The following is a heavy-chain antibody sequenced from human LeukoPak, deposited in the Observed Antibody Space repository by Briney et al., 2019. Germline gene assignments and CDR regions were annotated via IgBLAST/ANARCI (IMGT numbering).Heavy chain of an antibody. J-gene: IGHJ4*02. CDR2: SYHSGST. V-gene: IGHV4-38-2*02. CDR3: ASSGYSSGWFDY. CDR1: GYSISSGYY. D-gene: IGHD6-19*01. Sequence: SETLSLTGTVAGYSISSGYYWGWIRQPPGKGLEWIGSSYHSGSTYYNPSLKSRVTISVDTSKNQFSLKLSSLTAADTAVYYCASSGYSSGWFDYWGQGTLVTVSS.